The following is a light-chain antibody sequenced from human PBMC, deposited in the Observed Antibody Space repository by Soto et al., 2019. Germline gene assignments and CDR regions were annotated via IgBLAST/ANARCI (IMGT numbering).Light chain of an antibody. CDR2: YAS. CDR1: HSVSNN. CDR3: QQYNDWPPIT. J-gene: IGKJ5*01. Sequence: EIIMTQSPATLSVSPGERATLSCRASHSVSNNLAWYQQNPGQAPRLLIYYASTRATDIPARFSGSGSGTEFTLNISSLQSEDFALYYCQQYNDWPPITFGQGTRLEVK. V-gene: IGKV3-15*01.